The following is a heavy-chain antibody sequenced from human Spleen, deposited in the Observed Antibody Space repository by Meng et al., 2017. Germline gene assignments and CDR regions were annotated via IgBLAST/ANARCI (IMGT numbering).Heavy chain of an antibody. CDR1: GGTFSSYA. Sequence: SVKVSCKASGGTFSSYAISWVRQAPGQGLEWMGGIIPIFGTANYAQKFQGRVTITTDESTSTAYMELGSLRSEDTAVYYCASKTPGYSSGWFDVWGQGILVTVSS. D-gene: IGHD6-19*01. CDR2: IIPIFGTA. J-gene: IGHJ5*02. CDR3: ASKTPGYSSGWFDV. V-gene: IGHV1-69*05.